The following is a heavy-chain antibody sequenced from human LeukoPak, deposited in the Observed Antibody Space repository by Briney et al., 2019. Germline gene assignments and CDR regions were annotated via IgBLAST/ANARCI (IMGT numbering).Heavy chain of an antibody. CDR2: IYDSGNT. D-gene: IGHD3/OR15-3a*01. J-gene: IGHJ4*02. Sequence: YPSETLSLTCTVSAVSISSSNSYWGWLRQPPGKGLEWFASIYDSGNTYYNACLKSQGSISIDTSKNQFSLRLTSVTAADTAVYYCARQTGSGLFILPGGQGTLVTVSS. CDR3: ARQTGSGLFILP. CDR1: AVSISSSNSY. V-gene: IGHV4-39*01.